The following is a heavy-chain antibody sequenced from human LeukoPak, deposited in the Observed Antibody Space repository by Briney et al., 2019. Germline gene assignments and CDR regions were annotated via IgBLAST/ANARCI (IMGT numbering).Heavy chain of an antibody. J-gene: IGHJ3*02. CDR3: ARRGYCSGGSCHSNAFDI. CDR1: GYSFSIYW. D-gene: IGHD2-15*01. CDR2: IYPGDSDT. Sequence: GESLKISCKGSGYSFSIYWIAWVRQVPGKGLEWMGIIYPGDSDTRYSPSFQGQVTISADKSMSTAYLQWAGLRASDTAMYYCARRGYCSGGSCHSNAFDIWGQGTMVTVSS. V-gene: IGHV5-51*01.